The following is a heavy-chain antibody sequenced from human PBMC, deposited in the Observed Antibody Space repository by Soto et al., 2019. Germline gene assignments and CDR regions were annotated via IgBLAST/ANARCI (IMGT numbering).Heavy chain of an antibody. CDR3: ARDIVGGRLDAFDI. V-gene: IGHV1-2*04. CDR2: INPNSGGT. J-gene: IGHJ3*02. CDR1: GYTFTGYY. D-gene: IGHD1-26*01. Sequence: QVQLVQSGAEVKKPGASVKVSCKASGYTFTGYYMHWVRQAPGQGLEWMGWINPNSGGTNYAQKFQGWVTMTRDKSISTAYMELSRLRSDDTAVYYCARDIVGGRLDAFDIWGQGTMVTVSS.